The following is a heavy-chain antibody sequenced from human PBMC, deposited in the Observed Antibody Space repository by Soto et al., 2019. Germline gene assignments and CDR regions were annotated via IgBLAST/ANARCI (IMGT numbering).Heavy chain of an antibody. V-gene: IGHV4-61*01. Sequence: PSETLSLTCTVSGGSVSSGSYYWSWIRQPPGKGLDWIGYIYYSGSTNYNPSLKSRVTISVDTSKNQFSLRLSSVTAADTAVYYGAREEYYYDSSGYSWGQGTLVTLSS. D-gene: IGHD3-22*01. CDR1: GGSVSSGSYY. CDR2: IYYSGST. CDR3: AREEYYYDSSGYS. J-gene: IGHJ4*02.